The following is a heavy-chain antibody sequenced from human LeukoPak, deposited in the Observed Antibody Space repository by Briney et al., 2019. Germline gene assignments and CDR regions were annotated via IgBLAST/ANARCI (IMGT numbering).Heavy chain of an antibody. CDR3: AKDAGSGWYN. J-gene: IGHJ4*02. V-gene: IGHV3-30*02. D-gene: IGHD6-19*01. CDR2: IRYDGSNK. Sequence: PGGSLRLSCAASGFTFSSYGMHWVREAPGKGLEGVAFIRYDGSNKYYADSVKGRFTISRENSKTTLYLQMNRLRAEDTAVYYCAKDAGSGWYNWGQGTPVTVSS. CDR1: GFTFSSYG.